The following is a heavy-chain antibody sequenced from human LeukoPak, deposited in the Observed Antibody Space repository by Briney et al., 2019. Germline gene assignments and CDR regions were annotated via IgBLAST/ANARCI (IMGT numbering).Heavy chain of an antibody. Sequence: PGGSLSLSCAASGFTFSSYGMHWVRQAPGKGLEWVAVISYDGSNKYYADSVKGRFTISRDNSKNTLYLQMNSLRAEDTAVYYCAKIALAGSGYPDAFDIWGQGTMVTVSS. D-gene: IGHD3-22*01. V-gene: IGHV3-30*18. J-gene: IGHJ3*02. CDR3: AKIALAGSGYPDAFDI. CDR1: GFTFSSYG. CDR2: ISYDGSNK.